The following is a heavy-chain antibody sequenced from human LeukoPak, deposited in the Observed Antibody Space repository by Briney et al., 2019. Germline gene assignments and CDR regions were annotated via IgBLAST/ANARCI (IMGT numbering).Heavy chain of an antibody. CDR1: GGSVSSSSTYY. CDR3: ARYSSSWIYYFDY. CDR2: IYFSGST. Sequence: SETLSLTCTVSGGSVSSSSTYYWGWIRQPPGKALEWIGSIYFSGSTHYNASLQSRVSISVDTSKNQFSLKLSSVTATDTAVYYCARYSSSWIYYFDYWGQGTLVTVSS. V-gene: IGHV4-39*01. J-gene: IGHJ4*02. D-gene: IGHD6-13*01.